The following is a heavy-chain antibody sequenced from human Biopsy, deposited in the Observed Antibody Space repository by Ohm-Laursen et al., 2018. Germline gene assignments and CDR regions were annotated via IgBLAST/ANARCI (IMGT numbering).Heavy chain of an antibody. CDR2: INHRGRS. CDR1: GESFSDYY. J-gene: IGHJ4*02. CDR3: AREWGGLLPIRLTDF. D-gene: IGHD1-26*01. Sequence: GTLSLTCEVSGESFSDYYWSWIRQSPGKGLEWIGEINHRGRSSYSPSLQSRVSISVESSKNQFSQNMKSGTAADTAVYFCAREWGGLLPIRLTDFWGPGMMVTVSS. V-gene: IGHV4-34*01.